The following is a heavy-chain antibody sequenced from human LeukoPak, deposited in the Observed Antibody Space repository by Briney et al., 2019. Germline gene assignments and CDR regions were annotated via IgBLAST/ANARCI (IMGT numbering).Heavy chain of an antibody. CDR3: ARPRYGSGSLDS. J-gene: IGHJ4*02. V-gene: IGHV4-34*01. Sequence: SETLSLTCAVYGESFSGHYWTWSRPPPGRGLEWIGEINHSGSTTSNPSLNNRVTISVDTSKSQFSLKLTSVTAADTAVYYCARPRYGSGSLDSWGQGTLVTVSS. D-gene: IGHD3-10*01. CDR1: GESFSGHY. CDR2: INHSGST.